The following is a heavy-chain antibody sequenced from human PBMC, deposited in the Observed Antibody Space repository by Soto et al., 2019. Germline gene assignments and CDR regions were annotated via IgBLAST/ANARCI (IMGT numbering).Heavy chain of an antibody. CDR2: IRSGRYGATT. CDR3: TRAPLRCSGGSCYSADS. V-gene: IGHV3-49*04. J-gene: IGHJ4*02. CDR1: GFTFADHG. Sequence: GGSLRLSCTTSGFTFADHGMSWVRQAPGKGLGWLGFIRSGRYGATTEYAASVKGRFTVSRDDSKNVAYLQLNNLDTEDTGVYYCTRAPLRCSGGSCYSADSWGRGTQVTVSS. D-gene: IGHD2-15*01.